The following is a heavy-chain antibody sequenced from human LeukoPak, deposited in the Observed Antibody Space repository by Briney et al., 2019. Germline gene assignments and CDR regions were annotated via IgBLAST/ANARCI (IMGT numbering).Heavy chain of an antibody. J-gene: IGHJ5*02. V-gene: IGHV4-59*01. D-gene: IGHD3-3*01. CDR3: ARDRSGDDDFWSGYYTNYFDP. CDR2: IYYSGST. Sequence: PSETLSLTCTVSGGSISSYYWSWIRQPPGKRLEWIGYIYYSGSTNYNPSLKSRVTISVDTSKNQFSLKLSSVTAADTAVYYCARDRSGDDDFWSGYYTNYFDPWGQGTLVTVSS. CDR1: GGSISSYY.